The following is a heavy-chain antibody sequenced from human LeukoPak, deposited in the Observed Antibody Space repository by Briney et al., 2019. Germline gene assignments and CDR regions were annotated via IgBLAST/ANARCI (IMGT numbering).Heavy chain of an antibody. CDR3: ARETEEVYSRSWGLYDSYYYMDA. Sequence: SQTLSLTCTVASGSLNSGLYYWTWIRQPAGKGLEWIGRISSTGSTTYNPSLKDRGSISLDTSKNSFSLKVTSVTAADTAVYYCARETEEVYSRSWGLYDSYYYMDAWGNGTTVTVS. CDR1: SGSLNSGLYY. V-gene: IGHV4-61*02. D-gene: IGHD2-21*01. J-gene: IGHJ6*03. CDR2: ISSTGST.